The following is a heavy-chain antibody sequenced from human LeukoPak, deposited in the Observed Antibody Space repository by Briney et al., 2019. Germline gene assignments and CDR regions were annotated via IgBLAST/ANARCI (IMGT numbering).Heavy chain of an antibody. J-gene: IGHJ4*02. Sequence: SETLSLTCAVYGGSFSGYYWSWIRQPPGKGLEWIGEINHSGSTNYNPSLKSRVTISLDKSNNQFSLSLSSVTAADTAVYYCVGQYRGYFDYWGQGTLITVSS. V-gene: IGHV4-34*01. D-gene: IGHD5-12*01. CDR2: INHSGST. CDR3: VGQYRGYFDY. CDR1: GGSFSGYY.